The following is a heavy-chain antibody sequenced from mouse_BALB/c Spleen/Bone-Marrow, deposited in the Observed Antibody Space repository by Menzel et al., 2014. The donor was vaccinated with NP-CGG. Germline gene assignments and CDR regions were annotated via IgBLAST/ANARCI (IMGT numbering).Heavy chain of an antibody. V-gene: IGHV2-5*01. D-gene: IGHD2-14*01. CDR3: AKIGTTTGAMDY. Sequence: QVQLQQSGPGLVQPSQSLSITCTVSGFSLTSYGVHWVRQSPGKGLEWLGVIWRGGSTDHNAAFMSRLSITKDNSKSQVFFKMNSLQADDTAIYYCAKIGTTTGAMDYWGQGTSVTVSS. J-gene: IGHJ4*01. CDR1: GFSLTSYG. CDR2: IWRGGST.